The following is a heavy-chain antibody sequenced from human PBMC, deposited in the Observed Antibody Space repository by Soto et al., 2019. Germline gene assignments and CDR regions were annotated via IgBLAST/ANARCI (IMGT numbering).Heavy chain of an antibody. Sequence: GGSLRLSCSASGFTFSSYAMHWVRQAPGKGLEYVSVISNNGGSTYYADSVNGRFTISRDNSKNTLFLQMSSLRADDTAVYYCVKALSARYNSAKAFDVWGQGTMXTVSS. CDR3: VKALSARYNSAKAFDV. V-gene: IGHV3-64D*06. CDR1: GFTFSSYA. J-gene: IGHJ3*01. CDR2: ISNNGGST. D-gene: IGHD2-2*02.